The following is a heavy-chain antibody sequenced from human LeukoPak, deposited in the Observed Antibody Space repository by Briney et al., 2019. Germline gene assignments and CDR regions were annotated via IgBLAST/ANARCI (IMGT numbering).Heavy chain of an antibody. V-gene: IGHV3-30*04. CDR3: ARDDRYCSGGSCFARSHNFDY. D-gene: IGHD2-15*01. Sequence: GRSLRLSCAASGFTFSSYAMHWVRLAPGKGLEWVAVISYDGSNKYYADSVKGRFTISRDNSKNTLYLQMNSLRAEDTAVYYCARDDRYCSGGSCFARSHNFDYWGQGTLVTVSS. CDR1: GFTFSSYA. CDR2: ISYDGSNK. J-gene: IGHJ4*02.